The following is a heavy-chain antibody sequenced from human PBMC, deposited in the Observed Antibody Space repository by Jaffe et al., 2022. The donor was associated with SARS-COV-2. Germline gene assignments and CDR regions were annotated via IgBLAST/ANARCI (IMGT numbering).Heavy chain of an antibody. J-gene: IGHJ4*02. CDR1: GFIFSGYA. V-gene: IGHV3-23*04. Sequence: EVQLVESGGDLVQPGGSLRLSCAASGFIFSGYAMSWVRQAPGQGLEWVSTIGESGDRTYYADSMKGRFTVSRDNSQNTLYLQMNGLRAEDAAVYYCAIGETVLVNWGQGTLVTVSS. D-gene: IGHD3-10*01. CDR2: IGESGDRT. CDR3: AIGETVLVN.